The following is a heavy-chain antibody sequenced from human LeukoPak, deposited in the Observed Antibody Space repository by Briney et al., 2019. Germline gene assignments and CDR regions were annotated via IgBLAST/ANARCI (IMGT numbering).Heavy chain of an antibody. CDR1: GFTFSSYA. V-gene: IGHV3-30-3*01. Sequence: SGGSLRLSCAASGFTFSSYAMHWVRQAPGKGLEWVAVISYDGSNKYYADSVKGRFTISRDNSKNTLYLQMNSLRAEDTAVYYCAKDRYATSWYMDYWGQGTLVTVSS. J-gene: IGHJ4*02. CDR3: AKDRYATSWYMDY. D-gene: IGHD2-2*02. CDR2: ISYDGSNK.